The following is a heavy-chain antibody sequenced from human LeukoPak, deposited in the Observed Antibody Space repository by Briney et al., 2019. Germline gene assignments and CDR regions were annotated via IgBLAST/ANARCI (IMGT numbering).Heavy chain of an antibody. Sequence: SETLSLTCTVSGGSISSYYWSWIRQPAGKGLGWIGRIYTSGSTNYNPSLKSRVTMSVDTSKNQFSLKLSSVTAADAAVYYCARSSTYDFWSGSFDYWGQGTLVTVSS. J-gene: IGHJ4*02. CDR1: GGSISSYY. D-gene: IGHD3-3*01. CDR2: IYTSGST. V-gene: IGHV4-4*07. CDR3: ARSSTYDFWSGSFDY.